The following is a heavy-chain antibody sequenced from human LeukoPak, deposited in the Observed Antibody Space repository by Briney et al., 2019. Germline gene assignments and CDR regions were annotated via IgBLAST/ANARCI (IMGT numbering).Heavy chain of an antibody. CDR1: GGSISSYY. Sequence: RTSETLSLTCTVSGGSISSYYWSWIRQPPGRGLEWIGYIYYSGSTNYNPSLKSRVTISVDTSKNQFSLKLSSVTAADTAVYYCARELYCSGGSCHSRDAFDIWGQGTMVTVSS. CDR2: IYYSGST. J-gene: IGHJ3*02. V-gene: IGHV4-59*12. D-gene: IGHD2-15*01. CDR3: ARELYCSGGSCHSRDAFDI.